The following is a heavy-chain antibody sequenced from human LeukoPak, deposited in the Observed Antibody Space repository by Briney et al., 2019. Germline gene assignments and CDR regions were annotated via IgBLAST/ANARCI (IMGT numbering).Heavy chain of an antibody. CDR1: GGTFSSYT. D-gene: IGHD6-19*01. V-gene: IGHV1-69*04. CDR2: IIPILGIA. CDR3: ARDGNSSGWYADY. Sequence: SVKVSCKASGGTFSSYTISWVRQAPGQGLEWMGRIIPILGIANYAQKFQGRVTITADKSTSTVYMELSSLRSEDTAVYYCARDGNSSGWYADYWGQGTLVTVSS. J-gene: IGHJ4*02.